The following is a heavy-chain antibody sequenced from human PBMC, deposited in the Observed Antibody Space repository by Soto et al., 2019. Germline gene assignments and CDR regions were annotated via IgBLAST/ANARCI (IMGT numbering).Heavy chain of an antibody. CDR1: GFTFSHYD. D-gene: IGHD2-8*01. CDR3: GRGYYKTSGYPLVDI. CDR2: ISDSGSNV. Sequence: GGSLRLSCVASGFTFSHYDMNWVRQAPGKGLEWVSYISDSGSNVKYVDSLKGRVTISRDNTKNSLFLQMTYLGAEDTALYYCGRGYYKTSGYPLVDIWGPGTLVTVSS. V-gene: IGHV3-48*03. J-gene: IGHJ4*02.